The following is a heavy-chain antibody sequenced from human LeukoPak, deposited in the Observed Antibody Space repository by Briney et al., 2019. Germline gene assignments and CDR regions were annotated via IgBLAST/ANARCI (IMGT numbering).Heavy chain of an antibody. J-gene: IGHJ6*03. CDR1: GFTFSSYT. CDR2: ITTTSSYI. D-gene: IGHD5-12*01. CDR3: TTGGRYSGYDSDMDV. Sequence: GGSLRLSCAASGFTFSSYTMSWVRQAPGKGLEWVSSITTTSSYIYYADSVKGRFTISRDNSKNTLYLQMNSLKTEDTAVYYCTTGGRYSGYDSDMDVWGKGTTVTVSS. V-gene: IGHV3-21*03.